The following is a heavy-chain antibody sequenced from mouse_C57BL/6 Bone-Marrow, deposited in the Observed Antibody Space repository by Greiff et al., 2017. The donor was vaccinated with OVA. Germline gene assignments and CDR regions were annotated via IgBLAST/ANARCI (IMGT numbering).Heavy chain of an antibody. D-gene: IGHD3-2*02. CDR1: GYAFSSYW. Sequence: VQLQQSGAELVKPGASVKISCKASGYAFSSYWMNWVKQRPGKGLEWIGQIYPGDGDTNYNGKFKGKATLTADKSSSTAYMQLSSLTSEDSAVYFCARSGSGYRYYYAMDYWGQGTSVTVSS. V-gene: IGHV1-80*01. CDR2: IYPGDGDT. J-gene: IGHJ4*01. CDR3: ARSGSGYRYYYAMDY.